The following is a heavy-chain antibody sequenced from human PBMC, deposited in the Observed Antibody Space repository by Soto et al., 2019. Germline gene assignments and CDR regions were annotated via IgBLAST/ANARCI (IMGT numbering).Heavy chain of an antibody. J-gene: IGHJ5*02. Sequence: SETLSLTCTVSGGSISSSSYYWGWIRQPPGKGLEWIGSIYYSGSTYYNPSLKSRVTISVDTSKNQFSLKLSSVTAADTAVYYCARLYYDILTGYPNWFDPWGQGTLVTVSS. V-gene: IGHV4-39*01. CDR3: ARLYYDILTGYPNWFDP. CDR1: GGSISSSSYY. CDR2: IYYSGST. D-gene: IGHD3-9*01.